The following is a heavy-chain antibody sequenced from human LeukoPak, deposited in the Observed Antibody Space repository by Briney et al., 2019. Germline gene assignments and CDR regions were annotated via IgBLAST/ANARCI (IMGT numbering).Heavy chain of an antibody. CDR3: ARLYSSFYCYFDL. Sequence: SETLSLTCAVYGGSFSGYYWSWIRQPPGKGLEWIGEINHSGSTNYNPSLKSRVTISVDTSKNQFSLKLSSVTAADTAVYYCARLYSSFYCYFDLWGQGTLVTVSS. V-gene: IGHV4-34*01. D-gene: IGHD6-6*01. CDR1: GGSFSGYY. J-gene: IGHJ5*02. CDR2: INHSGST.